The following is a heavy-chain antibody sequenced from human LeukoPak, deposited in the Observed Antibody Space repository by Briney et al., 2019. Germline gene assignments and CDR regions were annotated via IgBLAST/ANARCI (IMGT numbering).Heavy chain of an antibody. V-gene: IGHV3-7*01. CDR2: IKQDGSET. D-gene: IGHD3-16*01. J-gene: IGHJ3*02. Sequence: GGSLRLSCTASGSSFSYFSMTWVRQAPGKGLEWVATIKQDGSETYFVDSLKGRFTISRDNAKNSLFLQMNSLRAEDTAVYYCARVSWGDPFDIWGQGAMVTVSS. CDR1: GSSFSYFS. CDR3: ARVSWGDPFDI.